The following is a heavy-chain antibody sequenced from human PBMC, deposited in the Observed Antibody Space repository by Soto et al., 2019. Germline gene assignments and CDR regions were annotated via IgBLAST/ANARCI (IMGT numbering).Heavy chain of an antibody. J-gene: IGHJ4*02. CDR1: GFPFRDYA. D-gene: IGHD2-21*01. CDR2: YSFEGSDL. Sequence: VQLVESGGGVVQPGRSLRLSCAASGFPFRDYAMHWVRQAPGKGLEWVAMYSFEGSDLYYADSVKGRFTVSRDNSKNTLYLQMNSLKTEDTAVYYCARAMDYCGSECYYPRDYWGLGTQVTVSS. CDR3: ARAMDYCGSECYYPRDY. V-gene: IGHV3-30*04.